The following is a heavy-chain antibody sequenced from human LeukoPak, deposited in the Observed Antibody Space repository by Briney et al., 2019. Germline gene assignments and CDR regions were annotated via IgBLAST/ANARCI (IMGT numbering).Heavy chain of an antibody. Sequence: ASVKVSCKASGYTFTSYYMHWVRQAPGQGLEWMGIINPSGGSTSYAQKFQGRVTMTGDTSTSTVYMELSSLRSEDTAVYYCARLRGIQDYYYYGMDVWGQGTTVTVS. V-gene: IGHV1-46*01. D-gene: IGHD2-15*01. CDR2: INPSGGST. J-gene: IGHJ6*02. CDR1: GYTFTSYY. CDR3: ARLRGIQDYYYYGMDV.